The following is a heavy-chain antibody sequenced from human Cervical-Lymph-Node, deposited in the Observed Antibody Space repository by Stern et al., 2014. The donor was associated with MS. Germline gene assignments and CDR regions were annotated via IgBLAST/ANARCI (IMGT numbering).Heavy chain of an antibody. CDR3: AKSWGWELPDYFDY. Sequence: VQLVESGGGVVQPGRSLRLSCAASGFTFSSYGMHWVRQAPGKGLEWVAVISYDGSNKYYADSVKGRFTISRDNFKNTLYLQMNSLRAEDTAVYYCAKSWGWELPDYFDYWGQGTLVTVSS. J-gene: IGHJ4*02. CDR1: GFTFSSYG. CDR2: ISYDGSNK. D-gene: IGHD1-26*01. V-gene: IGHV3-30*18.